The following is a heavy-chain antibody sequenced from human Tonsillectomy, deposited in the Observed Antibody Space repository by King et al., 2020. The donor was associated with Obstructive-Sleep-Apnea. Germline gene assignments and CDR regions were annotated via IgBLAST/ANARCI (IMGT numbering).Heavy chain of an antibody. D-gene: IGHD6-13*01. Sequence: VQLVESGGGLVQPGGSLRLSCAASGFTFSSYWMHWVRQAPGKGLVWVSRINSGGNITTYADSVKGRFTISRDNAKNTLYLQMNSLRAEDTAVYYCARGLSSSYFGGGYFDYWGQGTLVTVSS. CDR2: INSGGNIT. V-gene: IGHV3-74*01. CDR3: ARGLSSSYFGGGYFDY. J-gene: IGHJ4*02. CDR1: GFTFSSYW.